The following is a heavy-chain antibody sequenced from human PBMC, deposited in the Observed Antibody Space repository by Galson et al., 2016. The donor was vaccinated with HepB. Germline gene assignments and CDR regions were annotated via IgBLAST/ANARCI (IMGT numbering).Heavy chain of an antibody. Sequence: ALVKPTQTLTLTCTFSGFSLSTSGMCMSWIRQPPGKALEWLARIDWDDDKYYSTSLKTRLTISKDTSKNQVVLTVTNMDPVDTATYYCARSTLATTPFDYWGRGVLVTVSS. CDR1: GFSLSTSGMC. CDR2: IDWDDDK. D-gene: IGHD2-15*01. J-gene: IGHJ4*02. CDR3: ARSTLATTPFDY. V-gene: IGHV2-70*11.